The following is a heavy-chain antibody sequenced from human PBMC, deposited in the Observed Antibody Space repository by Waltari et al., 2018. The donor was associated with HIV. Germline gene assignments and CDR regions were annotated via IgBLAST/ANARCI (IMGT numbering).Heavy chain of an antibody. CDR2: IYSGGRT. CDR1: GFTVSSTY. V-gene: IGHV3-66*01. J-gene: IGHJ4*02. Sequence: EVQLVESGGGLVQPGGSLRLSCAAPGFTVSSTYMSWVRQDPGKGLEWVSVIYSGGRTYYGDSVKGRFTISRDNPKNTVYLQMNSLRVEDTAVYYCAGSEGRGAFDYWGQGTLVTVSS. CDR3: AGSEGRGAFDY. D-gene: IGHD3-10*01.